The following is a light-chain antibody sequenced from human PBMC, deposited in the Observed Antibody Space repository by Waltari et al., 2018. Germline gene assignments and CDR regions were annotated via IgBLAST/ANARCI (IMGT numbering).Light chain of an antibody. CDR3: QQRSNWPPGALT. J-gene: IGKJ4*01. CDR2: DAS. CDR1: QSVSSY. Sequence: EMVLTQSPATLSLSPGERATLSCRASQSVSSYLAWYQQKPGQAPRLLIYDASNRATGIPARFSGSGSGTDFTLTISSLEPEAFAVYYCQQRSNWPPGALTFGGGTKVEIK. V-gene: IGKV3-11*01.